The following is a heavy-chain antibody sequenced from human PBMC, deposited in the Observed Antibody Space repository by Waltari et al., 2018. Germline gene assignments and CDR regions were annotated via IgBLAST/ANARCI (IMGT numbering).Heavy chain of an antibody. CDR3: ARVWGVTTSDF. CDR1: GSSLSDYG. D-gene: IGHD4-17*01. CDR2: ISSSGPTI. Sequence: EVQLVESGGGLVQPGGSLRLSCAASGSSLSDYGMNWVRQAPGKWLEWLSFISSSGPTIHYADSVKGRFTVSRDNTKNSLSLQMNSLRAEDTAVYYCARVWGVTTSDFWGQGTLVTVSS. J-gene: IGHJ4*02. V-gene: IGHV3-48*03.